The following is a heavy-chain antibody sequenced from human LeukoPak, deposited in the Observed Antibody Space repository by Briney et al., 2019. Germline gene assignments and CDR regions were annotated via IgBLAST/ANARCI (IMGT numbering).Heavy chain of an antibody. Sequence: PGRSLRLSCAASGFTFSSYGMHWVRQAPGKGLEWVAAISYDGSHKYYADSVKGRFTISRDNAKNSLYLQMNSLRAEDTAVYYCARDKSSDSYDFWSGYPPAEYFQHWGQGTLVTVSS. CDR3: ARDKSSDSYDFWSGYPPAEYFQH. D-gene: IGHD3-3*01. V-gene: IGHV3-30*03. J-gene: IGHJ1*01. CDR1: GFTFSSYG. CDR2: ISYDGSHK.